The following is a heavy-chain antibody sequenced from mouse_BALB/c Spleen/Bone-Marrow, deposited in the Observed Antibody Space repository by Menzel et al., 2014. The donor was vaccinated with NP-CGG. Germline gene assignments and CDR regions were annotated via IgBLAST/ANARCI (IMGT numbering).Heavy chain of an antibody. CDR1: GFTFSSFG. Sequence: EVKLMESGGGLVQPGGSRKLSCAASGFTFSSFGMHWVRKAPEKGLEWVAYISSGSSTIYYADTVMGRFTISRDNPKNTLFLQKTSLRTEDTAMYYCARSGSSSGYFDYWGQGTTLTVSS. J-gene: IGHJ2*01. CDR3: ARSGSSSGYFDY. D-gene: IGHD1-1*01. V-gene: IGHV5-17*02. CDR2: ISSGSSTI.